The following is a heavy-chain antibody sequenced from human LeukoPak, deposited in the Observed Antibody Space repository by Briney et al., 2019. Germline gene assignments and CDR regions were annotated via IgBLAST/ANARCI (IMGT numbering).Heavy chain of an antibody. CDR2: ISYDGSNK. J-gene: IGHJ3*02. Sequence: GGSLRLSCAASGFTFSSYGMHWVQAPGKGLEWVAVISYDGSNKYYADSVKGRFTISRDNSKNTLYLQMNSLRAEDTAVYYCAGDTEHAFDIWGQGTMVTVSS. CDR1: GFTFSSYG. V-gene: IGHV3-30*03. CDR3: AGDTEHAFDI.